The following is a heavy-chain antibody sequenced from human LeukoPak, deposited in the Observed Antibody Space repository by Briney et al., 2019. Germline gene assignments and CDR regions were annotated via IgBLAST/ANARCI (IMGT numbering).Heavy chain of an antibody. J-gene: IGHJ4*02. D-gene: IGHD6-6*01. Sequence: GGSLRLSCAASGFTFSDYNMNWVRQSPEKGLEWVSSITSGTTYIYYADSVRGRFTLSRDNAKNSLYLQMNSLRAEDTAVYYCARCPYSSSYYFDYWGQGTLVTVSS. V-gene: IGHV3-21*01. CDR3: ARCPYSSSYYFDY. CDR1: GFTFSDYN. CDR2: ITSGTTYI.